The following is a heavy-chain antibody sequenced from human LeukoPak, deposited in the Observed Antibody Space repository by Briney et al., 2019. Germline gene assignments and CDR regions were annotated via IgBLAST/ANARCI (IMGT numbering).Heavy chain of an antibody. Sequence: PGGSLRLSCAASGFTFSSYSMNWVRQAPGKGLEWVSSISSSSSYIYYAHSVKGRFTISRDNAKNSLYLQMNSLRAEDTAVYYCARAFGEQQLVYFDYWGQGTLVTVSS. V-gene: IGHV3-21*01. CDR3: ARAFGEQQLVYFDY. CDR2: ISSSSSYI. J-gene: IGHJ4*02. D-gene: IGHD6-13*01. CDR1: GFTFSSYS.